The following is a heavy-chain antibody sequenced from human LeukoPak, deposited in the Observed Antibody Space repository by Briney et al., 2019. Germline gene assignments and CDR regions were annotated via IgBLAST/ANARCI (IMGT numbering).Heavy chain of an antibody. CDR2: IYSGGST. CDR3: ARDFGGLRYFDY. CDR1: GFTVSSNY. D-gene: IGHD5-12*01. Sequence: GGSLRLSCAASGFTVSSNYMSWVRQAPGVGLEWVSVIYSGGSTYYADSVKGRFTISRDNCKNTLYLQMNSLRAEDTAVYYCARDFGGLRYFDYWGQGTLVTVSS. V-gene: IGHV3-66*02. J-gene: IGHJ4*02.